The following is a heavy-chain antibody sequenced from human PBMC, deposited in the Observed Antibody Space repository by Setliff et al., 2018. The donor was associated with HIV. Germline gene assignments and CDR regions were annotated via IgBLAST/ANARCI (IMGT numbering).Heavy chain of an antibody. CDR1: EGYITGYY. V-gene: IGHV4-59*01. Sequence: LSLTCTVSEGYITGYYWTWIRQPPGRGLEWIGYIFYSGTTKFSPSLKSRAAISVDSSNNQFSLKMTSVTAADTAVYFCARFNALLGSSTYYDYWGPGLLVTVSS. CDR3: ARFNALLGSSTYYDY. J-gene: IGHJ4*02. CDR2: IFYSGTT. D-gene: IGHD3-22*01.